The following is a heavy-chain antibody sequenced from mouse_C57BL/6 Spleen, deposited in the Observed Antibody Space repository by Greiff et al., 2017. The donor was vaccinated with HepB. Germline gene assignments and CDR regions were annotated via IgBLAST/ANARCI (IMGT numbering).Heavy chain of an antibody. CDR3: TEDTPGFAY. Sequence: DVMLVESGGGLVQPGGSMILSCVASGFTFSNYWMNWVRQSPEKGLAWVAQIRLKSDNYATPYAGSVKGRFTISSDDSKSSVYLQMNNLRAEDTGIYYCTEDTPGFAYWGQGTLVTVSA. J-gene: IGHJ3*01. D-gene: IGHD5-1-1*01. CDR2: IRLKSDNYAT. V-gene: IGHV6-3*01. CDR1: GFTFSNYW.